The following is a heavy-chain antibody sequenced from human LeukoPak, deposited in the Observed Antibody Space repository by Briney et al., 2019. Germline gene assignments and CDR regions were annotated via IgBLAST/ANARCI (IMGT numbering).Heavy chain of an antibody. Sequence: PGGSLRLSCAASGFTFSSYSMNWVRQAPGKGLEWVSSISSSSSYIYYADSVKGRFTISRDNAKNSLYLQMNSLRAEDTAVYYCARMRQGIAAPLGDYWGQGTLVTVSS. J-gene: IGHJ4*02. V-gene: IGHV3-21*01. CDR2: ISSSSSYI. CDR1: GFTFSSYS. CDR3: ARMRQGIAAPLGDY. D-gene: IGHD6-13*01.